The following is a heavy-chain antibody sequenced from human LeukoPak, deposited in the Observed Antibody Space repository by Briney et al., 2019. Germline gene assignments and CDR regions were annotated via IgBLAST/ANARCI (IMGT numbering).Heavy chain of an antibody. CDR2: ISYDGSNK. D-gene: IGHD2-21*01. CDR3: AKDRPFLDY. V-gene: IGHV3-30*18. CDR1: ELTFSSYG. J-gene: IGHJ4*02. Sequence: GGSLRLSCAASELTFSSYGMHWVRQAPGKGLEWVAVISYDGSNKYYADSVRGRFTISRDNSKNTLYLQMNSLRAEDTGVYYCAKDRPFLDYWGQGTLVTVSS.